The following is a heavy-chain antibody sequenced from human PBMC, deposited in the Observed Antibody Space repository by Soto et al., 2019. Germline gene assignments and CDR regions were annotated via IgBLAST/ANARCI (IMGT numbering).Heavy chain of an antibody. D-gene: IGHD2-2*01. V-gene: IGHV4-59*08. CDR3: VRGILVVPAAIQPLEY. CDR1: CGSISSYY. J-gene: IGHJ4*02. Sequence: SETLSLTCTVSCGSISSYYWSWIRQPPGKGLEWIGYIYYSGSTNYNPSLKSRVTISVDTSKNQFSLKLSSVTAADTAVYYCVRGILVVPAAIQPLEYWGQGTLVTVSS. CDR2: IYYSGST.